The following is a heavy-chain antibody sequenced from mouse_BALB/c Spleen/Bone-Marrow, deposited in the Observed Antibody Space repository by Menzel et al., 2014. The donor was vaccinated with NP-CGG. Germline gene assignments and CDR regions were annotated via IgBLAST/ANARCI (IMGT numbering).Heavy chain of an antibody. CDR1: GYSLSSYW. CDR3: ARKYGDY. Sequence: QVQLQQSGAELVRPAYSVKISCKASGYSLSSYWMSWVQQRPGKGLEWIGQIYPGDGETNYNGKFKGNATRTAHKSSSTAYMQLINLASEDSAVYSCARKYGDYWGQGTTLTVSS. D-gene: IGHD2-10*02. V-gene: IGHV1-80*01. CDR2: IYPGDGET. J-gene: IGHJ2*01.